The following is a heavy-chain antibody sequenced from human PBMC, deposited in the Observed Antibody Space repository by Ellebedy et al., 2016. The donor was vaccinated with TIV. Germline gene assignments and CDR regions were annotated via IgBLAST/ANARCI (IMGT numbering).Heavy chain of an antibody. CDR2: MNPNSGNT. D-gene: IGHD2-8*02. J-gene: IGHJ6*02. V-gene: IGHV1-8*03. CDR1: GYTFSNYD. Sequence: AASVKVSCKTSGYTFSNYDINWVRQATGQGLEWMGWMNPNSGNTGYAQKFQGRVTITRNISISTAYMELSSLRSADTAVYYCARYMVIYAMDVWGQGTTVTVSS. CDR3: ARYMVIYAMDV.